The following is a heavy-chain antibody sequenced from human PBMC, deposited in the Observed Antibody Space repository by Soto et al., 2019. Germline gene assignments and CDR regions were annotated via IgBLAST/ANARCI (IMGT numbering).Heavy chain of an antibody. Sequence: SETLSLTCTVSGGSISSSSYYWGWIRQPPGKGLEWIGSIYYSGSTYYNPSPKSRVTISVDTSKNQFSLKLSSVTAADTAVYYCARPRGDYDILTGYYTGTSYGMDVWGQGTTVT. J-gene: IGHJ6*02. CDR2: IYYSGST. CDR1: GGSISSSSYY. V-gene: IGHV4-39*01. CDR3: ARPRGDYDILTGYYTGTSYGMDV. D-gene: IGHD3-9*01.